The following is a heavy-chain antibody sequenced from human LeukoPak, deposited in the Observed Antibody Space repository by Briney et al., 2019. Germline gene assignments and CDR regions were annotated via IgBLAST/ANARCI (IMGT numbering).Heavy chain of an antibody. D-gene: IGHD6-19*01. Sequence: PGGSLRLSCAASGFTFSSYSMNWVRQAPGKGLEWVSYISSSSSTIYYADSVKGRFTVSRDNAKNSLYLQMNSLRAEDTAVYYCARDRDSSGWLFDYWGQGTLVTVSS. J-gene: IGHJ4*02. V-gene: IGHV3-48*04. CDR1: GFTFSSYS. CDR3: ARDRDSSGWLFDY. CDR2: ISSSSSTI.